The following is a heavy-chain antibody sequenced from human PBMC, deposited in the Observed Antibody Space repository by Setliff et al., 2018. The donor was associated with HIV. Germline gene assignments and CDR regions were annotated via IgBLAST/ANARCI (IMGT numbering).Heavy chain of an antibody. CDR2: IYSGGSST. J-gene: IGHJ4*02. V-gene: IGHV3-23*03. D-gene: IGHD4-17*01. Sequence: GGSLRLSCAASGFTFSSYAMSWVRQAPGKGLEWVSVIYSGGSSTYYADSVKGRFTISRDNSKNTLYLQMNSLRAEDTAVYYCAAGHYGAWGQGILVTVSS. CDR1: GFTFSSYA. CDR3: AAGHYGA.